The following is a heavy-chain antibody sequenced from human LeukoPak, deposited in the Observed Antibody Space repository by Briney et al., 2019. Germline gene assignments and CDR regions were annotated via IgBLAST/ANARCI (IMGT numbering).Heavy chain of an antibody. D-gene: IGHD5-12*01. Sequence: ASVKVSCKASGYTFTSYYMHWVRQAPGQGLEWTGIINPSGGSTSYAQKFQGRVTMTRDTSTSTAYMELSSLRSEDTAVYYCARDATEGLIVATTVNWFDPWGQGTLVTVSS. CDR2: INPSGGST. V-gene: IGHV1-46*01. CDR1: GYTFTSYY. J-gene: IGHJ5*02. CDR3: ARDATEGLIVATTVNWFDP.